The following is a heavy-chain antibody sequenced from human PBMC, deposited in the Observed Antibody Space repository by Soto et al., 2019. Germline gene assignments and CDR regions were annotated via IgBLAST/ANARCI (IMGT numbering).Heavy chain of an antibody. CDR2: INSDGSST. CDR3: ARSCSGGSCYANYYYYGMDV. D-gene: IGHD2-15*01. Sequence: EVQLVESGGGLVQPGGSLRLSCAASGFTFSSYWMHWVRQAPGKGLVWVSRINSDGSSTSYADSVKGRFTISRDNAKNTLYLQMNSLRAEDTAVYYCARSCSGGSCYANYYYYGMDVWGQGTTVTVSS. CDR1: GFTFSSYW. V-gene: IGHV3-74*01. J-gene: IGHJ6*02.